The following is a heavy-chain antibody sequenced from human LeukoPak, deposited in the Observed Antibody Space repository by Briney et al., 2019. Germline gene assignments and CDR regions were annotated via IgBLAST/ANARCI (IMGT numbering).Heavy chain of an antibody. CDR1: GFTVSSNY. CDR3: ARVYKWLVLTFYYYYMDV. CDR2: IYSGGST. Sequence: GGSLRLSCAASGFTVSSNYMSWVRQAPGKGLEWVSVIYSGGSTYYADSAKGRFTISRDNSKNTLYLQMNSLRAEDTAVYYCARVYKWLVLTFYYYYMDVWGKGTTVTVSS. V-gene: IGHV3-53*01. D-gene: IGHD6-19*01. J-gene: IGHJ6*03.